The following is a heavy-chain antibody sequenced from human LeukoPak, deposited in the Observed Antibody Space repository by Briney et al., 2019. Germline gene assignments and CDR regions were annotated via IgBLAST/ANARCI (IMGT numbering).Heavy chain of an antibody. J-gene: IGHJ3*02. CDR3: ARTGSYDAFDI. Sequence: GGSLRLSCAASGFTFSSYGMSWVRQAPGKGLEWVSAISGSGGSTYYADSVKGRFTISRDNAKNSLYLQMNSLRAEDTAVYYCARTGSYDAFDIWGQGTMVTVSS. CDR2: ISGSGGST. V-gene: IGHV3-23*01. CDR1: GFTFSSYG. D-gene: IGHD1-26*01.